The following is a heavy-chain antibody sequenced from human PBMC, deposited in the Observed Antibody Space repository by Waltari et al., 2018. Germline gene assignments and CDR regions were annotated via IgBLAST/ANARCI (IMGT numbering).Heavy chain of an antibody. CDR1: GGSISSYY. V-gene: IGHV4-59*01. Sequence: QVQLQESGPGLVKPSETLSLTCTVSGGSISSYYWSWIRQPPGKGLEWIGYIYYSGSTNYNPSLKSRVTISVDTSKNQFSLKLSSVTAADTAVYYCARDSTGDRQGNWYFDLWGRGTLVTVSS. J-gene: IGHJ2*01. D-gene: IGHD4-17*01. CDR3: ARDSTGDRQGNWYFDL. CDR2: IYYSGST.